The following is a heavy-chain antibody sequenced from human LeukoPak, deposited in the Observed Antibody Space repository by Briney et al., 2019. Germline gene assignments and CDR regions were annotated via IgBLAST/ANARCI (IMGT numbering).Heavy chain of an antibody. J-gene: IGHJ4*02. D-gene: IGHD3-10*01. V-gene: IGHV3-33*06. CDR3: AKDRDRGFDY. CDR1: GFTFSSYG. Sequence: PGGSLRLSCAPSGFTFSSYGMLWLRQAPAKGREWVAVIWSDGNRKYYADSVKGRFTISRDNSKNTLYLQMNSLRVEDTAVYYCAKDRDRGFDYWGQGTLVTVSS. CDR2: IWSDGNRK.